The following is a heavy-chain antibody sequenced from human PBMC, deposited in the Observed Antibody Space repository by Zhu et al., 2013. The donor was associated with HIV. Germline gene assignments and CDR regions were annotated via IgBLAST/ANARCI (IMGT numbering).Heavy chain of an antibody. J-gene: IGHJ3*02. CDR1: GGTFSSYA. Sequence: QVQLVQSGAEVKKPGSSVKVSCKASGGTFSSYAISWVRQAPGQGLEWMGGIIPIFGTANYAQKFQGRVTITADESTSTAYMELSSLRSEDTAVYYCARGRGEWEVVTAIGFDIWGQGTMVTVSS. V-gene: IGHV1-69*01. CDR2: IIPIFGTA. CDR3: ARGRGEWEVVTAIGFDI. D-gene: IGHD2-21*02.